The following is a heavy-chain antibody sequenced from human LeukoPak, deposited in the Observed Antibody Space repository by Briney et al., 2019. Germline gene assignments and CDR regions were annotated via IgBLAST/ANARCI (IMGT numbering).Heavy chain of an antibody. CDR2: LSNSGGNT. CDR3: AKDGGDYADDAFDI. D-gene: IGHD4-17*01. J-gene: IGHJ3*02. V-gene: IGHV3-23*01. CDR1: GFTFSSYA. Sequence: GGSLRLSCAASGFTFSSYAMSWVRQAPGKGLEWVSALSNSGGNTYYTDSVKGRFTISRDNSKNTLYLQMNSLRAEDTAVYYCAKDGGDYADDAFDIWGQGTMVTVSS.